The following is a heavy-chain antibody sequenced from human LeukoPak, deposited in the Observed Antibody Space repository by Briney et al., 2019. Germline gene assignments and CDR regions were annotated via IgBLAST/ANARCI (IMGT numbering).Heavy chain of an antibody. V-gene: IGHV4-4*08. CDR1: GGSISSYY. CDR3: ARGPMYTSGWYVY. J-gene: IGHJ4*02. D-gene: IGHD6-19*01. CDR2: IYTSGST. Sequence: PSETLSLTCTVSGGSISSYYWSWIRQPPGKGLEWIGYIYTSGSTNYNPSLKSRVTISLDTSQNQFSLKLSSVTAADTAVYYCARGPMYTSGWYVYWGQGTLVTVSS.